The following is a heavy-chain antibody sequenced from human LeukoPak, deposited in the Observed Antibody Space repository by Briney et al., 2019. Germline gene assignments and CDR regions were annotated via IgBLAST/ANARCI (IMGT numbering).Heavy chain of an antibody. J-gene: IGHJ4*02. D-gene: IGHD3-22*01. CDR1: GFTFSSYG. CDR2: ISYDGSNK. V-gene: IGHV3-30*18. Sequence: PGGSLRLSCAASGFTFSSYGMHWVRQAPGKGLEWVAVISYDGSNKYYADSVKGRFTISRDNSKNTLYLQMNSLRAEDTAVYYCAKDGVYDYDSSGYSGDYWGQGTLVTASS. CDR3: AKDGVYDYDSSGYSGDY.